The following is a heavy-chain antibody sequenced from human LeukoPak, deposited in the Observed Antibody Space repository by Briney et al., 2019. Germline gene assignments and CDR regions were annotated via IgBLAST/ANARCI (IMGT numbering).Heavy chain of an antibody. V-gene: IGHV3-15*01. CDR2: IKSKTDGGTT. Sequence: GGSLRLSRAASRFTFSNAWMSWVRQAPGKGLEWVGHIKSKTDGGTTDYAAPVKGRFTISRDDSKNTLYLQMNSLRTEDTAVYYCTTDRDYGDYPEYYFDYWGQGTLVTVSS. CDR1: RFTFSNAW. J-gene: IGHJ4*02. CDR3: TTDRDYGDYPEYYFDY. D-gene: IGHD4-17*01.